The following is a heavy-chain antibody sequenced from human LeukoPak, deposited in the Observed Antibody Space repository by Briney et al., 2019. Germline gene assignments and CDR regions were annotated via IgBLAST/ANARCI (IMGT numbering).Heavy chain of an antibody. CDR1: GFTFSTYE. D-gene: IGHD2-2*01. V-gene: IGHV3-48*03. Sequence: GGSLRLSCAASGFTFSTYEMNWVRQAPGKGLEWLSYISRSDSAKYYADSVKGRFTISRDNAKNSLYLQMSNLRAEDTAVYYCARCTSSYYYYGMDVWGQGTTVTASS. CDR2: ISRSDSAK. CDR3: ARCTSSYYYYGMDV. J-gene: IGHJ6*02.